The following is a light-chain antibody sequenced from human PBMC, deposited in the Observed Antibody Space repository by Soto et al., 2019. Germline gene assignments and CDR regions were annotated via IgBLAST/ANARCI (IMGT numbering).Light chain of an antibody. V-gene: IGKV3-20*01. CDR1: QSISSNY. CDR3: QQYCSWT. J-gene: IGKJ1*01. Sequence: EIVLTQSPGTLSLSPGERATLSCRASQSISSNYLAWYQQKPGQAPRLLIYGSSSRATGIPDRFSGSGSGTAFTLTISRLEPEDSSIYYCQQYCSWTFGQGTKVEIK. CDR2: GSS.